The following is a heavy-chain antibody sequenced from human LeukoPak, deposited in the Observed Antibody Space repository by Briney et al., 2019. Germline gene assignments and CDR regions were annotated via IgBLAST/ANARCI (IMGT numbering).Heavy chain of an antibody. CDR1: GFTFSNYW. V-gene: IGHV3-74*01. Sequence: GGSLRLSCAASGFTFSNYWMHWVRQAPGKGLVWVSRINSDGINTSYADSVKGRFTISRDNAKNTLNLQMNSLRAEDTAVYYCAKSNSGSYLYYFDYWGQGTLVTVSS. J-gene: IGHJ4*02. D-gene: IGHD1-26*01. CDR2: INSDGINT. CDR3: AKSNSGSYLYYFDY.